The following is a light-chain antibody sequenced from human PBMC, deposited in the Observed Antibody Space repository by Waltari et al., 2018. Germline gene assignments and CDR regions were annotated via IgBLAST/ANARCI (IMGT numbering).Light chain of an antibody. CDR2: RSA. CDR3: AAWDDSLNGRWV. Sequence: QSVLTQPPSASGTPGQGVTISCSGGASNIGTNVVNWFQQVPGKAPKLLIYRSARRPAGVPDRFSGSKSGTSASLAISGLQSEDEADYYCAAWDDSLNGRWVFGGGTKVTVL. J-gene: IGLJ3*02. V-gene: IGLV1-44*01. CDR1: ASNIGTNV.